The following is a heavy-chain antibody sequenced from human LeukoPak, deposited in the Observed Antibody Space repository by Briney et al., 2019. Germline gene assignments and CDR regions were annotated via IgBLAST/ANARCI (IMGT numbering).Heavy chain of an antibody. D-gene: IGHD7-27*01. V-gene: IGHV4-34*01. Sequence: SETLSLTCTVSGGSISTYYWSWIRQPPGKGLEWIGEINHSGSTNYNPSLKSRVTISVDTSKNQFSLKLSSVTAADTAVYYCVRTLGDAWGQGTMVTVSS. CDR1: GGSISTYY. CDR3: VRTLGDA. CDR2: INHSGST. J-gene: IGHJ5*02.